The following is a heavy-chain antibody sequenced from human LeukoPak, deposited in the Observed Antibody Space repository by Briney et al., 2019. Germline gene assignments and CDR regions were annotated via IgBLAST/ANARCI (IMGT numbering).Heavy chain of an antibody. CDR1: GYTFTGYY. CDR3: ARSPFYDYVWGSYPPSDY. D-gene: IGHD3-16*01. V-gene: IGHV1-2*02. Sequence: AXXKVSCKASGYTFTGYYMHWVRQAPGQGLEWMGWINPNSGGTNYAQKFQGRVTMTRDTSISTAYMELSRLRSDDTAVYYCARSPFYDYVWGSYPPSDYWGQGTLVTVSS. CDR2: INPNSGGT. J-gene: IGHJ4*02.